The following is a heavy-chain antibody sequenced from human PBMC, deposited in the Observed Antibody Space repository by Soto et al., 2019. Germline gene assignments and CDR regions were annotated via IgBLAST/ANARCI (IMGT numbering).Heavy chain of an antibody. Sequence: ASVKVSCKASGGTFSSYAISWVRQAPGQGLEWMGGIIPIFGTANYAQKFQGRVTITADKSTSTAYMELSSLRSEDTAVYYCARTLDYYDSSGYYPIDYWGQGTLVTVSS. J-gene: IGHJ4*02. CDR2: IIPIFGTA. CDR1: GGTFSSYA. V-gene: IGHV1-69*06. D-gene: IGHD3-22*01. CDR3: ARTLDYYDSSGYYPIDY.